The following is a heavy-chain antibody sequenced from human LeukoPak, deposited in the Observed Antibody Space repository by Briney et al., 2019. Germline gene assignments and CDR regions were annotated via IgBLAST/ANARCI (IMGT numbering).Heavy chain of an antibody. CDR2: IYHSRST. CDR1: GGSISSGGYS. D-gene: IGHD3-22*01. CDR3: ASTYYYDSSGYYYSPAEYFQH. J-gene: IGHJ1*01. V-gene: IGHV4-30-2*01. Sequence: SETLSLTCAVSGGSISSGGYSWSWIRQPPGKGLEWIGYIYHSRSTYYNPSLKSRVTISVDRSKNQFSLKLSSVTAADTAVYYCASTYYYDSSGYYYSPAEYFQHWGQGTLVTVSS.